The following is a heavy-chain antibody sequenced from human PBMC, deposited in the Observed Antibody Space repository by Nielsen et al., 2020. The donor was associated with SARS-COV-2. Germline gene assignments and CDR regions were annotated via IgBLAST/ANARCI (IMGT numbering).Heavy chain of an antibody. CDR3: AKDQAWGYFDY. CDR2: ISSSGSTI. Sequence: GESLKISCAASGFTFSDYYMSWIRQAPGKGLEWVSYISSSGSTIYYADSVKGRFTISRDNAKNSLYLQMNSLRAEDTAVYYCAKDQAWGYFDYWGQGTLVTVSS. CDR1: GFTFSDYY. D-gene: IGHD3-16*01. J-gene: IGHJ4*02. V-gene: IGHV3-11*01.